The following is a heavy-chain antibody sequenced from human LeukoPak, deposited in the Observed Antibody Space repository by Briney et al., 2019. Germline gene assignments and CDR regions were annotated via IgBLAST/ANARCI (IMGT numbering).Heavy chain of an antibody. Sequence: GGSLRLSCAASGFTFSSYAMSWVRQAPGKGLEWVSAISGSGGSTYYADSVKGRFTISRDNSKNMLYLQMNSLRAEDTAVYYCAKHTALMTVTTYDYWGQGTLVTVSS. D-gene: IGHD4-17*01. CDR2: ISGSGGST. CDR3: AKHTALMTVTTYDY. V-gene: IGHV3-23*01. CDR1: GFTFSSYA. J-gene: IGHJ4*02.